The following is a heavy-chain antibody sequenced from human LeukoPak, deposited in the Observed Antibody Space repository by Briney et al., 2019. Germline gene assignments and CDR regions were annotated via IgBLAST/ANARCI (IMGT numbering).Heavy chain of an antibody. CDR2: ISSNGGST. J-gene: IGHJ4*02. Sequence: GGSLRLSCSASGFIFSSYAMHWVRQAPGKGLEYVSAISSNGGSTYYADSVKGRFTISRDNSKNTLYLQMSSLRAEDTAVYLCVKDLAFCGGDCYWSSDYFDYWGQGTLVTVSS. CDR3: VKDLAFCGGDCYWSSDYFDY. CDR1: GFIFSSYA. D-gene: IGHD2-21*02. V-gene: IGHV3-64D*06.